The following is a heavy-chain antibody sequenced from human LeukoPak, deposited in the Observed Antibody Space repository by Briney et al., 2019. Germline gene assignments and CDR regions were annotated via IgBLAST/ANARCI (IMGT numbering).Heavy chain of an antibody. Sequence: PSETLSLTCTVSGGSISSYYWSWIRQPPGKGLEWIGYICYSGSTNYNPSLKSRVTISVDTSKNQFSLKLSSVTAADTAVYYCARHKGQQLVLDYWGQGTLVTVSS. J-gene: IGHJ4*02. V-gene: IGHV4-59*08. CDR1: GGSISSYY. D-gene: IGHD6-6*01. CDR2: ICYSGST. CDR3: ARHKGQQLVLDY.